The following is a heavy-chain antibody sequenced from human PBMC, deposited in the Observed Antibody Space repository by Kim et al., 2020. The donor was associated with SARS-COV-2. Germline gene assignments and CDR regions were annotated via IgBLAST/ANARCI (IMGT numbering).Heavy chain of an antibody. CDR1: GFTFDDYA. J-gene: IGHJ6*02. CDR2: ISWNSGSI. V-gene: IGHV3-9*01. Sequence: GGSLRLSCAASGFTFDDYAMHWVRQAPGKGLEWVSGISWNSGSIGYADSVKGRFTISRDNAKNSLYLQMNSLRAEDTALYYCAKDLGNYGSIYGMDVWGQGTTVTVSS. D-gene: IGHD3-10*01. CDR3: AKDLGNYGSIYGMDV.